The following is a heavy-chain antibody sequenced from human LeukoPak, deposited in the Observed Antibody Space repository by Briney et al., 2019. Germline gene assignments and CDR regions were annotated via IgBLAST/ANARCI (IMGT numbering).Heavy chain of an antibody. J-gene: IGHJ4*02. Sequence: GGSLRLSCAASGFTFSSYAMSWVRQAPGKRLEWVANMNIDGSEKYYADSVKGRFSISRDNARNSVYLQMASLRAEDTAVYYCARDPVEWELLLDYWGQGTLVTVSS. CDR1: GFTFSSYA. D-gene: IGHD1-26*01. V-gene: IGHV3-7*01. CDR3: ARDPVEWELLLDY. CDR2: MNIDGSEK.